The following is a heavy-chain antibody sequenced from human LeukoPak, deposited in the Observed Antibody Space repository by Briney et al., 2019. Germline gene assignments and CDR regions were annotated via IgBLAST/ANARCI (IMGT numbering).Heavy chain of an antibody. CDR1: GFTFSSYW. CDR3: ARDHGYDILTGYWSYGMDG. CDR2: INSDGSST. V-gene: IGHV3-74*01. Sequence: GGSLRLSCAASGFTFSSYWMHWVRQAPGKGLVWVSRINSDGSSTRYADSVKGRFTISRDNAKNTLYLQMKSLRAEDTAVYYCARDHGYDILTGYWSYGMDGWGKGTTVTVSS. J-gene: IGHJ6*04. D-gene: IGHD3-9*01.